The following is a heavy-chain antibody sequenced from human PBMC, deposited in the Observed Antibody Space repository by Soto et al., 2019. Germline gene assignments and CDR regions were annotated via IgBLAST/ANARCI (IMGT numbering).Heavy chain of an antibody. V-gene: IGHV5-51*01. CDR1: GYSFTSYW. J-gene: IGHJ5*02. CDR2: IYPGDSDT. CDR3: ARQQISGYCSGGSCNWFDP. D-gene: IGHD2-15*01. Sequence: PGESLKISCKGSGYSFTSYWIGWVRQMPGKGLEWMGIIYPGDSDTRYSPSFQGQVTISADKSISTAYLQWSSLKASDTAMYYCARQQISGYCSGGSCNWFDPWGQGTLVTVST.